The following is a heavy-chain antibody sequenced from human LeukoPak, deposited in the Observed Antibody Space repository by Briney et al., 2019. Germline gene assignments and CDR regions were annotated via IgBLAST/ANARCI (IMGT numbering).Heavy chain of an antibody. J-gene: IGHJ4*02. CDR2: FDPEDGET. Sequence: ASVKVSCKVSGYTLTELSMHWVRQAPGKGLEWMGGFDPEDGETIYVQKFQGRVTMTEDTSTDTAYMELSSLRSEDTAVYYCATDLGYSGYADYWGQGTLVTVSS. CDR3: ATDLGYSGYADY. D-gene: IGHD5-12*01. V-gene: IGHV1-24*01. CDR1: GYTLTELS.